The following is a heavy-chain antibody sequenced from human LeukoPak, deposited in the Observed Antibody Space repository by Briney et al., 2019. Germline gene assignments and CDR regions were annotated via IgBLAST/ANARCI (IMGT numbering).Heavy chain of an antibody. Sequence: GGSLRLSCAASGFTFSSYGTHWVRQAPGKGLEWVAFIRYDGSNKYYADSVKGRFTISRDNSKNTLYLQMNSLRAEDTAVYYCAKFPVLRFLEWSDKGAFDIWGQGTMVTVSS. J-gene: IGHJ3*02. CDR3: AKFPVLRFLEWSDKGAFDI. CDR1: GFTFSSYG. V-gene: IGHV3-30*02. D-gene: IGHD3-3*01. CDR2: IRYDGSNK.